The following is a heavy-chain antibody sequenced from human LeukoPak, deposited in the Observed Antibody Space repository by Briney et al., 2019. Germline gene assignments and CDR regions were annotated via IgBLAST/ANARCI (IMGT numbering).Heavy chain of an antibody. CDR2: ISGSGGST. Sequence: LPSETLSLTCAVYGGSFSGYYWSWIRQPPGKGLEWVSAISGSGGSTYYADSVKGRFTISRDNSKNTLYLQMNSLRAEDTAVYYCAKDIVGASYFDYWGQGTLVTVSS. J-gene: IGHJ4*02. D-gene: IGHD1-26*01. CDR3: AKDIVGASYFDY. CDR1: GGSFSGYY. V-gene: IGHV3-23*01.